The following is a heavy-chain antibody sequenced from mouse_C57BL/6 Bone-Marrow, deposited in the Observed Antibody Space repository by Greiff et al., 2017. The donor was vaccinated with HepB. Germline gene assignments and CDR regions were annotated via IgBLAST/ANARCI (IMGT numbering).Heavy chain of an antibody. CDR3: ARSGSSLFAY. CDR1: GFTFSSYA. V-gene: IGHV5-4*03. J-gene: IGHJ3*01. D-gene: IGHD1-1*01. Sequence: DVMLVESGGGLVKPGGSLKLSCAASGFTFSSYAMSWVRQTPEKRLEWVATISDGGSYTYYPDNVKGRFTISRDNAKNNLYLQMSHLKSEDTAMYYCARSGSSLFAYWGQGTLVTVSA. CDR2: ISDGGSYT.